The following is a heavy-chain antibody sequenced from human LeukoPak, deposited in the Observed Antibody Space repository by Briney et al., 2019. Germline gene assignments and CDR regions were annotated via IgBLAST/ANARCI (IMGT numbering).Heavy chain of an antibody. J-gene: IGHJ5*02. V-gene: IGHV1-69*05. Sequence: GASVKVSCKASRGTFSSYAISWVRQAPGQGLEWMGGVIPIFGKANYAQKFQGRVTMNTDTSTSTAYMELRSLRSDDTAVYYCARESYYDFWSGYLPFDPWGQGTLVTVSS. CDR3: ARESYYDFWSGYLPFDP. CDR1: RGTFSSYA. D-gene: IGHD3-3*01. CDR2: VIPIFGKA.